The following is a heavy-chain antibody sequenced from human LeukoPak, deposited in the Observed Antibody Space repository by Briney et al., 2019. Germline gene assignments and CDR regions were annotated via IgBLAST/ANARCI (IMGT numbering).Heavy chain of an antibody. V-gene: IGHV3-66*01. CDR1: GFTVSSKY. CDR2: IYGSTSA. D-gene: IGHD4-17*01. CDR3: ARLDFGDDY. J-gene: IGHJ4*02. Sequence: GGSLRLSCAASGFTVSSKYINWVRQAPGKGLEWVSLIYGSTSADYADSVKGRFTISRDNSMNTVYLQMNSLRAEDTAIYYCARLDFGDDYWGQGTLVAVSS.